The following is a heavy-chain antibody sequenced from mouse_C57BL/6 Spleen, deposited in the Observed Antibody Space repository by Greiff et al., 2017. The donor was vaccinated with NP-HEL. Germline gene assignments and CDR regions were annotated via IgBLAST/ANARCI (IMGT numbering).Heavy chain of an antibody. J-gene: IGHJ4*01. CDR2: ISSGSSTI. CDR3: ARGGLRRPYAMDY. Sequence: EVMLVESGGGLVKPGGSLKLSCAASGFTFSDYGMHWVRQAPEKGLEWVAYISSGSSTIYYADTVKGRFTISRDNAKHTLFLQMTSVRSEDTAMYYCARGGLRRPYAMDYWGQGTSVTVSS. D-gene: IGHD2-4*01. V-gene: IGHV5-17*01. CDR1: GFTFSDYG.